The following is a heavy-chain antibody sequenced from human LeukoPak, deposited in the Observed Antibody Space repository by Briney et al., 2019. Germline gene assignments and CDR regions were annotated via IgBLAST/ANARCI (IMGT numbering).Heavy chain of an antibody. CDR3: ATLRGASTAVFDS. D-gene: IGHD2-21*02. J-gene: IGHJ4*02. CDR1: GGSISSYY. CDR2: IYTSGST. Sequence: SETLSLTCTVSGGSISSYYWSWIRQSPGKGLEWIGYIYTSGSTNYNPSLKSRVTISVDASKNQFSLKLSSVTAADTALYYCATLRGASTAVFDSWGQGTLVTVSS. V-gene: IGHV4-4*09.